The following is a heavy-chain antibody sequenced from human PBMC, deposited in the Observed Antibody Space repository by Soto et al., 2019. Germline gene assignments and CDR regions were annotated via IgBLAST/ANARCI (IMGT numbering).Heavy chain of an antibody. CDR1: GYTFTSCY. J-gene: IGHJ6*02. D-gene: IGHD5-18*01. Sequence: ASVKVSCKASGYTFTSCYMHWVRQAPGQGREWRGIINPSGGSTSYAQKFQGRVTMTRDTSTSTGYMELSSRRSEDTAVYSCAREMWGGYSYDYYYYGMDVWGQGTTVTVSS. CDR2: INPSGGST. V-gene: IGHV1-46*01. CDR3: AREMWGGYSYDYYYYGMDV.